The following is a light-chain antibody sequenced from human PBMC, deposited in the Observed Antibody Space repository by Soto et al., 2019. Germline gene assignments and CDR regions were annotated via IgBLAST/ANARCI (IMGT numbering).Light chain of an antibody. CDR2: YDS. Sequence: SYELTQPPSVSVAPGKTARITCGGNNIGSKSVHWYQQKPGQAPVLVIYYDSDRPSGIPERFSGSNSGNTATLTISRVEAGDEEDYYCQVWDSSSDHLVFGGGTKLTVL. J-gene: IGLJ2*01. CDR1: NIGSKS. V-gene: IGLV3-21*04. CDR3: QVWDSSSDHLV.